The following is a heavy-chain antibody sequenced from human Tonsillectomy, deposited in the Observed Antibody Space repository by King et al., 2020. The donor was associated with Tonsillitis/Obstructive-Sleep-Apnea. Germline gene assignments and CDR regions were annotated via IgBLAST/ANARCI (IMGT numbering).Heavy chain of an antibody. J-gene: IGHJ3*02. D-gene: IGHD3/OR15-3a*01. CDR3: ATVDNDAVDI. V-gene: IGHV1-2*06. CDR1: GYTFTDYY. CDR2: INPNSGGT. Sequence: QLVQYGAEVKKPGAAVKVSCRASGYTFTDYYMHWVRQAPGQGLEWMGRINPNSGGTNYAQRFQGRVTMTRDMSLRTGYMELSRLRSDATAVYYCATVDNDAVDIWGQGTMVTVSS.